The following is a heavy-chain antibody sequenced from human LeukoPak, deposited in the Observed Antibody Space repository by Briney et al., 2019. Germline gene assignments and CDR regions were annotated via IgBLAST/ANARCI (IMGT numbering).Heavy chain of an antibody. V-gene: IGHV3-72*01. J-gene: IGHJ4*02. CDR3: ARVYGTTYSSHHLDY. D-gene: IGHD2-21*01. CDR1: GFTFTDHY. CDR2: TRNKANSYTR. Sequence: PGGSLRLSCAASGFTFTDHYMDWVRQAPGKGLEWVGRTRNKANSYTRECAASVKGRFTISRDDSKNSLYLQMNSLKTEDTAVYFCARVYGTTYSSHHLDYWGQGTLVTVSS.